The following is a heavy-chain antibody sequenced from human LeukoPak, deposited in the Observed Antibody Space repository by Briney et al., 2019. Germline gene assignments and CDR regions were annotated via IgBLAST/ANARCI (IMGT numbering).Heavy chain of an antibody. CDR3: AVKVIAAAGADAFDI. CDR1: GGSFSGYY. D-gene: IGHD6-13*01. J-gene: IGHJ3*02. CDR2: IYTSGST. Sequence: SETLSLTCAVYGGSFSGYYWSWIRQPAGKGLEWIGRIYTSGSTNYNPSLKSRVTMSVDTSKNQFSLKLSSVTAADTAVYYCAVKVIAAAGADAFDIWGQGTMVTVSS. V-gene: IGHV4-59*10.